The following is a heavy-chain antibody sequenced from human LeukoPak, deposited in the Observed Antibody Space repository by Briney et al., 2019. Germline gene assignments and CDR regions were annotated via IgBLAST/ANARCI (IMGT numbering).Heavy chain of an antibody. Sequence: SETLSLTCAVYGGSFSGYYWSWIRQPPGKGLEWIGEINHSGSTNYNPSPKSRVTISVDTSKNQFSLKLSSATAADTAVYYCARGGSGLRFLYYFDYWGQGTLVTVSS. CDR1: GGSFSGYY. J-gene: IGHJ4*02. D-gene: IGHD3-3*01. V-gene: IGHV4-34*01. CDR3: ARGGSGLRFLYYFDY. CDR2: INHSGST.